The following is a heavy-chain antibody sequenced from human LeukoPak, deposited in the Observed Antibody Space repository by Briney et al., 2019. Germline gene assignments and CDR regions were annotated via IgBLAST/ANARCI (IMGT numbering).Heavy chain of an antibody. V-gene: IGHV3-23*01. Sequence: PGGSVTLSCSPSGFTFSSYPMICPPQAPGKGLEWVSAIRGSGGSTHYADSVKGRFTISRDNSKNTLYLQMNSLRAEDTALYYCAKGGGYVPYYYMDVWGKGTTVTVSS. CDR1: GFTFSSYP. J-gene: IGHJ6*03. D-gene: IGHD5-12*01. CDR3: AKGGGYVPYYYMDV. CDR2: IRGSGGST.